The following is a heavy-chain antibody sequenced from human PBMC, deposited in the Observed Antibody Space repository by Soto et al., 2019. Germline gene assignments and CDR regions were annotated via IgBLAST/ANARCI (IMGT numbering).Heavy chain of an antibody. CDR2: MNPNSGNT. CDR3: ASAMKYCGGDCYSYYYYGMDV. D-gene: IGHD2-21*02. Sequence: GASVKVSCKASGYTFTSYDINWVRQATGQGLEWMGWMNPNSGNTGYAQKFQGRVTMTRNTSISTAYMELSSLRSEDTAVYYCASAMKYCGGDCYSYYYYGMDVWAKGPRSPSP. V-gene: IGHV1-8*01. CDR1: GYTFTSYD. J-gene: IGHJ6*02.